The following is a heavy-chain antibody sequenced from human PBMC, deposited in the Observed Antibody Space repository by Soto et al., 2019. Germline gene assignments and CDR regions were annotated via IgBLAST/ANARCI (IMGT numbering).Heavy chain of an antibody. J-gene: IGHJ3*01. CDR3: ETWHEREHAYDV. Sequence: DVQLVESGGGLIQPGGSLRLSCAAFGLTISGKKYVAWVRQAPGKGLEWVSGLYDVDGSFYADSVRGRFTTSSDSSKTTVYLQMNDLRADDPAVYYCETWHEREHAYDVWGQVTTVTVSS. CDR1: GLTISGKKY. D-gene: IGHD1-1*01. V-gene: IGHV3-53*01. CDR2: LYDVDGS.